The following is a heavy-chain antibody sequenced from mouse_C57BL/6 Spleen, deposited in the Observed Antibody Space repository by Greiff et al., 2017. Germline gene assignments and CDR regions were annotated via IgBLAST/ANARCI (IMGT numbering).Heavy chain of an antibody. D-gene: IGHD1-1*01. Sequence: VQLQQSGAELVRPGASVKLSCTASGFNIKDYYMHWVKQRPEQGLEWIGRIDPEDGDTEYAPKFQGKATMTADTSSNTAYLQLSSLTSEDTAVYYCTTSGGSSSYYAMDYWGQGTSVTVSS. CDR3: TTSGGSSSYYAMDY. J-gene: IGHJ4*01. CDR2: IDPEDGDT. CDR1: GFNIKDYY. V-gene: IGHV14-1*01.